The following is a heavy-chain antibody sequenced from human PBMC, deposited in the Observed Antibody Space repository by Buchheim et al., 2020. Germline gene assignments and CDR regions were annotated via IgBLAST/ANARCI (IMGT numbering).Heavy chain of an antibody. Sequence: QVQLVESGGGVVQPGRSLRLSCAASGFTFSSYAMHWVRQAPGKGLEWVAVISYDGSNKYYADSVKGRFTISRDNSKNTLYLQMNSLRAEDTAVYYCARDGGCSNTSCYGDNWFDPWGQGTL. CDR2: ISYDGSNK. D-gene: IGHD2-2*01. J-gene: IGHJ5*02. CDR3: ARDGGCSNTSCYGDNWFDP. V-gene: IGHV3-30-3*01. CDR1: GFTFSSYA.